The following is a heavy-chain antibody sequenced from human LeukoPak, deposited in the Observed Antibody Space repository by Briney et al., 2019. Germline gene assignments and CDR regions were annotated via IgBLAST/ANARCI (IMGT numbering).Heavy chain of an antibody. Sequence: GGSLRLSCAASGFTFSRYGMHWVRQAPGKGLEWVALIWYDGSNEYYADSVKGRFTLSRDNSRNTLYLQMNSLRADDTAVYYCARDLPSVTTVTGYYGMDVWGQGTTVTVSS. CDR1: GFTFSRYG. CDR3: ARDLPSVTTVTGYYGMDV. D-gene: IGHD4-11*01. J-gene: IGHJ6*02. CDR2: IWYDGSNE. V-gene: IGHV3-33*01.